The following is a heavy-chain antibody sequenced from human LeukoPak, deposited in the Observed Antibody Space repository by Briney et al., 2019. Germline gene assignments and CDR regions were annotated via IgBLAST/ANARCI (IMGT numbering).Heavy chain of an antibody. CDR1: GGSISSYY. J-gene: IGHJ4*02. D-gene: IGHD6-6*01. CDR2: IYYSGST. V-gene: IGHV4-59*01. CDR3: ARDNEQLARGFDY. Sequence: SETLSLTCTVSGGSISSYYWSWIRQPPGKGLEWIGYIYYSGSTNYNPSLKSRVTISVDTSKNQFSLKLSSVTAADTAVYYCARDNEQLARGFDYWGQGTLVNVSS.